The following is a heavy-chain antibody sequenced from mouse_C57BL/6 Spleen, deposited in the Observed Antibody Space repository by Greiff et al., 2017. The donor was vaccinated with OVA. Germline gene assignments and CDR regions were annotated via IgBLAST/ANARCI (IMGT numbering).Heavy chain of an antibody. V-gene: IGHV2-2*01. CDR2: IWSGGST. D-gene: IGHD2-3*01. J-gene: IGHJ3*01. Sequence: QVQLQQSGPGLVQPSQSLSITCTVSGFSLTSYGVHWVRQSPGKGLEWLGVIWSGGSTDYNAAFISRLSISKDNSKSQVFFKMNSLQADDTAIYYCARALDGYLAAYWGQGTLVTVSA. CDR1: GFSLTSYG. CDR3: ARALDGYLAAY.